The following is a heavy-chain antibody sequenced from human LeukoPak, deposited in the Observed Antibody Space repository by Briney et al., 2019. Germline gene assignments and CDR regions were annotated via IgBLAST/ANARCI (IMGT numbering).Heavy chain of an antibody. V-gene: IGHV1-69*13. D-gene: IGHD5-24*01. J-gene: IGHJ4*02. Sequence: GASVKVSCKASGGTFSSYAISWVRQAPGQGLEWMGGIFPIFGTANYAQKFQGRVTITADESTSTAYMELSSLRSEDTAVYYCASDDGYNYDGKGSATGPYYFDYWGQGTLVTVSS. CDR2: IFPIFGTA. CDR3: ASDDGYNYDGKGSATGPYYFDY. CDR1: GGTFSSYA.